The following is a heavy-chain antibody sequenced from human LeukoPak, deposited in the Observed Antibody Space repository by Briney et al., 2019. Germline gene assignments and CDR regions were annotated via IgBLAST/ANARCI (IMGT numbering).Heavy chain of an antibody. J-gene: IGHJ6*02. D-gene: IGHD2-2*01. CDR2: FDPEDGET. V-gene: IGHV1-24*01. CDR3: TTCLNGAGQPVAIYYYGMDV. Sequence: ASVKVSCKVSGYTLTEMSIHWVRQAPGGALEWMAGFDPEDGETVYAPKFQGRVTMTEDTSADTAYMELSSLRSEDTAVYYCTTCLNGAGQPVAIYYYGMDVWGQGTTVTVSS. CDR1: GYTLTEMS.